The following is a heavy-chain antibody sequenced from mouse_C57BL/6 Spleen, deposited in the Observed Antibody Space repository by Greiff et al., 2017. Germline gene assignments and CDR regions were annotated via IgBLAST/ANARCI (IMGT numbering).Heavy chain of an antibody. Sequence: QVQLQQSGAELVRPGASVTLSCKASGYTFTDYEMHWVQPAPVHGLEWIGAIDPETGGTAYTQKFKGKAILTADTSSSTADMELRSLTSEDAAVYYSTRGYYFDYWGQGTTLTVSS. J-gene: IGHJ2*01. CDR3: TRGYYFDY. CDR1: GYTFTDYE. CDR2: IDPETGGT. V-gene: IGHV1-15*01.